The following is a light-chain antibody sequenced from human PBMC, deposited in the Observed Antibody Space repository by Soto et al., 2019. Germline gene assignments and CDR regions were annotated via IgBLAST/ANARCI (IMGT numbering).Light chain of an antibody. Sequence: QSALTQPASVSGSPGQSITISCTGTSSDVGGYKYVSWYQQHPGKAPKLMIYRSSQRPSGVPDRFSASKSGTSASLAISGLRSEDEADYYCAAWDDSLRGLVFGGGTKLTVL. J-gene: IGLJ3*02. CDR2: RSS. CDR3: AAWDDSLRGLV. CDR1: SSDVGGYKY. V-gene: IGLV2-14*01.